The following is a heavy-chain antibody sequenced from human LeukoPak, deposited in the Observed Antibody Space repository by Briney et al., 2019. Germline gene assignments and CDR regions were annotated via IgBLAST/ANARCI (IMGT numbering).Heavy chain of an antibody. Sequence: PGGSLRLSCAASGFTFSGISLSWVRQAPGKELEWVSSIYLGSGGALYADSVKGRFTISRDNSKNTLYLQMNNLRTEDTAVYYCAKDRLPDGIWSVVCWGQGTLVTVSS. CDR3: AKDRLPDGIWSVVC. J-gene: IGHJ4*02. V-gene: IGHV3-23*03. CDR2: IYLGSGGA. CDR1: GFTFSGIS. D-gene: IGHD1-14*01.